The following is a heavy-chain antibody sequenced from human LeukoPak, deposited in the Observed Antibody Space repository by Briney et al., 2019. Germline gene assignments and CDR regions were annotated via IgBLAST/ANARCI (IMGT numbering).Heavy chain of an antibody. CDR2: ITTSSSYM. CDR1: GFTFSAYN. V-gene: IGHV3-21*01. Sequence: PGGSLRLSCAASGFTFSAYNMNWVRRTPGKGLEWVSSITTSSSYMFYADSVRGRFTISRDNAENSLYLQMNSLRADDTAVYYCARARAPVTRISSFDIWGQGTMVTVSS. CDR3: ARARAPVTRISSFDI. J-gene: IGHJ3*02. D-gene: IGHD4-17*01.